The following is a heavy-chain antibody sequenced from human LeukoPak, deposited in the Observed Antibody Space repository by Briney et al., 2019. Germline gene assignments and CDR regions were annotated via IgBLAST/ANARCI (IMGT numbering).Heavy chain of an antibody. V-gene: IGHV3-33*01. J-gene: IGHJ6*02. Sequence: GRSLRLSCAASGFTFSSYGMHWVRQAPGKGLEWVAVIWYDGSNKYYADSVKGRFTISRDNSKNTLYLQMNSLRAEDTAVYYCARDEYCSSTSCYKGDYYYYGMDVWGQGTTVTVSS. D-gene: IGHD2-2*02. CDR1: GFTFSSYG. CDR2: IWYDGSNK. CDR3: ARDEYCSSTSCYKGDYYYYGMDV.